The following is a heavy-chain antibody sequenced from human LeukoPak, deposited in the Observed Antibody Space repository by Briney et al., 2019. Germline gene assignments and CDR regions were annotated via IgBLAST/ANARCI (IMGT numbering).Heavy chain of an antibody. CDR2: IGANGDTT. Sequence: PGGSLRLSCAASGFTLSSYAMSWVRQAPGKGLEGVSGIGANGDTTKYADSVKGRSTISRDNSKNTVFLQMNSLRADDTAVYYCAKEGRIAAGTGDYFDYWGQGTLVTVSS. CDR3: AKEGRIAAGTGDYFDY. CDR1: GFTLSSYA. J-gene: IGHJ4*02. V-gene: IGHV3-23*01. D-gene: IGHD6-13*01.